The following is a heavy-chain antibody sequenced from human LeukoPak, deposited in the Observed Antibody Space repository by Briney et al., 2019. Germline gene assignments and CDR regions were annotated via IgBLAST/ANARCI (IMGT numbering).Heavy chain of an antibody. CDR2: IIPIFGTA. V-gene: IGHV1-69*01. CDR3: ARGQDIVVVPAALDY. Sequence: SVNVSCTASGGTFSSYAISWVRRAPGQGLEWMGGIIPIFGTANYAQKFQGRVTITADESTSTAYMELSSLRSEDTAVYYCARGQDIVVVPAALDYWGQGTLVTVSS. CDR1: GGTFSSYA. D-gene: IGHD2-2*01. J-gene: IGHJ4*02.